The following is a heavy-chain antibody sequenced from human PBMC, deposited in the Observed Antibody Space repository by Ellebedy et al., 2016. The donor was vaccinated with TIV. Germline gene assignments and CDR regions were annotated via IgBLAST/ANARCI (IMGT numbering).Heavy chain of an antibody. Sequence: GESLKISXVASGFTFGRYWMHWVRQAPGNKLGWVSRIKSDGSSTTYADSVKGRFTTSRDNARNTLYLQMNSLRGEDTAVYFCARDRGDYSISGPWGQGTLVTVSS. D-gene: IGHD4-11*01. CDR2: IKSDGSST. J-gene: IGHJ5*02. CDR3: ARDRGDYSISGP. V-gene: IGHV3-74*01. CDR1: GFTFGRYW.